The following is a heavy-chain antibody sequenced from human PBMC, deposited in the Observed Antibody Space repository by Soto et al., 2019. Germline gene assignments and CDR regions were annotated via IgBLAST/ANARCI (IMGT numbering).Heavy chain of an antibody. V-gene: IGHV5-51*01. Sequence: RGESLKISCQGSGYSFTSYLIGWVRPMPGKGLEWMGIIYPGDSDTRYSPSFQGQVTISADKSISTAYLQWSSLKASDTAMYYCARPRGSSWYDAFDIWGQGTMVTVSS. CDR2: IYPGDSDT. CDR3: ARPRGSSWYDAFDI. J-gene: IGHJ3*02. D-gene: IGHD6-13*01. CDR1: GYSFTSYL.